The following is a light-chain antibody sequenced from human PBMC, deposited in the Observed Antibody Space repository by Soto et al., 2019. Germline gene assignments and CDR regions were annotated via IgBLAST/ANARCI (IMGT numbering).Light chain of an antibody. CDR2: GAS. CDR1: QSVSSN. CDR3: QQYNNWPWT. V-gene: IGKV3-15*01. J-gene: IGKJ1*01. Sequence: EIVMTQSPATLSVSPGERATLSCRASQSVSSNLAWYQQKPGQAPRLLIYGASTRATGIPARFSGSESGSEFTLTISSLQSEDFAVYYCQQYNNWPWTFGQGTKMQIK.